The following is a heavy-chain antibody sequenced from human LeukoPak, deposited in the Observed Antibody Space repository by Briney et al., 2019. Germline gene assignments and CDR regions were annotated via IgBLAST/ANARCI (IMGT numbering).Heavy chain of an antibody. Sequence: SETLSLTCTVSGGSISSYYWSWIRQPPGKGLEWIGYIYYSGSTNYNPSLKSRVTISVDTSKNQFSLKLSSVTAADTAVYYCARTVVAPIGLDYYYYMDVWGKGTTVTVSS. CDR1: GGSISSYY. D-gene: IGHD5-12*01. CDR2: IYYSGST. V-gene: IGHV4-59*01. CDR3: ARTVVAPIGLDYYYYMDV. J-gene: IGHJ6*03.